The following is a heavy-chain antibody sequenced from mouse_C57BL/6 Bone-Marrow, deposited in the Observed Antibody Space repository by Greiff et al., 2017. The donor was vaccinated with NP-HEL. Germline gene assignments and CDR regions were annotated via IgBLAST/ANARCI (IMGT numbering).Heavy chain of an antibody. CDR1: GFTFSDYG. D-gene: IGHD2-3*01. J-gene: IGHJ2*01. CDR3: ARGWECYFDY. V-gene: IGHV5-17*01. Sequence: EVQRVESGGGLVKPGGSLKLSCAASGFTFSDYGMHWVRQAPEQGLEWVAYISSGSSNIYYADTVKGRFTISRDNTKNTMFLQMTSLRSEDTAMYYCARGWECYFDYWGQGTTLTVSS. CDR2: ISSGSSNI.